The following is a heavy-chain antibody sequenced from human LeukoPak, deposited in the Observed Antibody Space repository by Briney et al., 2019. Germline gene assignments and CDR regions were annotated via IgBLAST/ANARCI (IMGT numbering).Heavy chain of an antibody. CDR2: IRYDGSIK. J-gene: IGHJ3*02. Sequence: PGGSLRLSCAASGFTFSNYGMHWVRQAPGKGLEWVTFIRYDGSIKYFADSVKGRFTVSRDNSKNTLYLQMNSLRAEDTAVYYCAKGRYYNILTGYYSNDGIDIWGQGTMVTVSS. CDR3: AKGRYYNILTGYYSNDGIDI. V-gene: IGHV3-30*02. CDR1: GFTFSNYG. D-gene: IGHD3-9*01.